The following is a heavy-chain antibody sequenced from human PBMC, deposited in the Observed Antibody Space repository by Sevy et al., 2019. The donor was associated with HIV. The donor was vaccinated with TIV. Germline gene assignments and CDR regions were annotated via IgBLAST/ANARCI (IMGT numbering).Heavy chain of an antibody. Sequence: ASVKVSCKASGYTFTSYGISWVRQAPGQGLEWMGWISAYNGNTNYAQKLQGRVIMTTDTSTSTAYMGLRSLRSDDTAVYYCASGSKRQSWFDPWGQGTLVTVSS. D-gene: IGHD1-26*01. V-gene: IGHV1-18*04. CDR1: GYTFTSYG. J-gene: IGHJ5*02. CDR2: ISAYNGNT. CDR3: ASGSKRQSWFDP.